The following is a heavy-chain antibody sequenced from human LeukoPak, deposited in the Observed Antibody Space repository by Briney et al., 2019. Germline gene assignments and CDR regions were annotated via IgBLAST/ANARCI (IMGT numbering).Heavy chain of an antibody. J-gene: IGHJ4*02. D-gene: IGHD6-13*01. V-gene: IGHV4-39*07. CDR2: IYYSGST. CDR1: GGSISSSSYY. Sequence: SETLSLTCTVSGGSISSSSYYWGWIRQPPGKGLEWIGSIYYSGSTYYNPSLKSRVTISVDTSKNQFSLKLSSVTAADTAVYYCARVRISRAAAGPPLPEFDYWGQGTLVTVSS. CDR3: ARVRISRAAAGPPLPEFDY.